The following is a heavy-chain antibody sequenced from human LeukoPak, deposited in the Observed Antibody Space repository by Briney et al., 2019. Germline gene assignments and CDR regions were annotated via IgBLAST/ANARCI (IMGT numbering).Heavy chain of an antibody. CDR2: IYYSEST. Sequence: SETLSLTCTVSGGSISRSYYYWGWIRQPPGKGLEWIGSIYYSESTYYNPSLKSRVTISVDTSKNQFSLKLTPVTAADTAVYYCAARGDQKGGYSYGSPFDYWGQGILVTVSS. CDR1: GGSISRSYYY. CDR3: AARGDQKGGYSYGSPFDY. D-gene: IGHD5-18*01. V-gene: IGHV4-39*07. J-gene: IGHJ4*02.